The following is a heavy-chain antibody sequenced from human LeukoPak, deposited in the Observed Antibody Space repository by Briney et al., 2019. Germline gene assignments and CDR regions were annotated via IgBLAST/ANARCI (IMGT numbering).Heavy chain of an antibody. V-gene: IGHV3-23*01. CDR1: GFTFSSYA. D-gene: IGHD6-13*01. CDR3: AKDRIAADGTCYYMDV. Sequence: GGSLRLSCAASGFTFSSYAMSWVRQAPGKGLEWVSAISGSGGSTYYADSVKGRFTISRDNSKNTLYLQMNSLRAEDTAVYYCAKDRIAADGTCYYMDVWGKGTTVTVSS. CDR2: ISGSGGST. J-gene: IGHJ6*03.